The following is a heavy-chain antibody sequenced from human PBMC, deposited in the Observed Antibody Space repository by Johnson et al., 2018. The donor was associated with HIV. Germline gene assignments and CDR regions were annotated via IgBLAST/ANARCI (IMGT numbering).Heavy chain of an antibody. D-gene: IGHD3-22*01. J-gene: IGHJ3*02. CDR1: GFTFSGSA. V-gene: IGHV3-73*01. CDR2: IRSKANSYAT. Sequence: MLLVESGGGVVQPGGSLKLSCAASGFTFSGSAMHWVRQASGKGLEWIGRIRSKANSYATAYAASVKGRFTISRDDSKNTAYLQMNSLRAEDTAVYYCARVTMIVVVMQAFDIWGQGTMVTVSS. CDR3: ARVTMIVVVMQAFDI.